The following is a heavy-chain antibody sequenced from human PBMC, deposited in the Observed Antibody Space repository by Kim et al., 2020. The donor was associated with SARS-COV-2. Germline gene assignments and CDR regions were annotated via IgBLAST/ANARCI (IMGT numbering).Heavy chain of an antibody. CDR3: ATFRSRIVVVPTAMRVGDY. Sequence: SETLSLTCAVSGGSISSSNWRSWVRQPPGKGLEWIGEIYHSGSTYYNPSLKSRVTISVDKSKNQFSLQLSSVTAADTAVYYCATFRSRIVVVPTAMRVGDYWGQGTLVTVSS. V-gene: IGHV4-4*02. CDR1: GGSISSSNW. CDR2: IYHSGST. D-gene: IGHD2-2*01. J-gene: IGHJ4*02.